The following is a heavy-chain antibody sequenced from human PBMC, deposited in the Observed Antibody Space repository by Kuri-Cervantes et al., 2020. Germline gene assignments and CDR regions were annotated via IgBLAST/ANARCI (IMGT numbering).Heavy chain of an antibody. D-gene: IGHD2-21*02. CDR2: IYSGGST. CDR3: ARERRRTCGGGCYSGHWFDP. J-gene: IGHJ5*02. V-gene: IGHV3-66*01. CDR1: GFTFIGSA. Sequence: GGSVRLSCSASGFTFIGSAMSWVRQAPGKGLEWVSVIYSGGSTYYADSVKGRFTISRDNDKNALYLQMNSLRAEDTAVYYCARERRRTCGGGCYSGHWFDPWGQGTLVTVSS.